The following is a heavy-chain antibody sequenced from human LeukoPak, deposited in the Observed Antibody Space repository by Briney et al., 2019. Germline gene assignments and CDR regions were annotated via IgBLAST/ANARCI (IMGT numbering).Heavy chain of an antibody. D-gene: IGHD6-6*01. CDR1: GFTFSSYG. V-gene: IGHV3-30*18. CDR2: ISYDGSNK. CDR3: AKDGAIAARTPLDY. Sequence: GGTLRLSCAAPGFTFSSYGMHWVRQAPGKGLEWVAVISYDGSNKYYADSVKGRFTISRDNSKNTLYLQMNSLRAEDTAVYYCAKDGAIAARTPLDYWGQGTLVTVSS. J-gene: IGHJ4*02.